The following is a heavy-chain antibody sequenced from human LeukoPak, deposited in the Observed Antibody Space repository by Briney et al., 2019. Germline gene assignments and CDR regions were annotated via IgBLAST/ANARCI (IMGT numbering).Heavy chain of an antibody. J-gene: IGHJ6*03. CDR1: GGSISSNYYY. CDR2: IYYSGST. CDR3: ARDCKGIAAHDYYYYMDV. D-gene: IGHD6-6*01. Sequence: PSETLSLTCTVSGGSISSNYYYWGWIRQPPGKGLEWIENIYYSGSTYYNPSLRSRVTISIDTSKNQFSLKLSSVTAADTAVYYCARDCKGIAAHDYYYYMDVWGKGTTVTVSS. V-gene: IGHV4-39*07.